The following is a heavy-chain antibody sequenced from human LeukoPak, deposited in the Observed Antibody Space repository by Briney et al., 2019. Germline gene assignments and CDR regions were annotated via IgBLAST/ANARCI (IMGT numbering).Heavy chain of an antibody. Sequence: ASVKVSCKASGYTFTGYYMHWARQAPGRGLEWMGWINPNSGGTKYAQKFQGWVTMTRDTSISTAYMELSRLRSDDTAVYYCARASGTQTGDDAFDIWGQGTMVTVSS. CDR2: INPNSGGT. CDR1: GYTFTGYY. V-gene: IGHV1-2*04. D-gene: IGHD7-27*01. J-gene: IGHJ3*02. CDR3: ARASGTQTGDDAFDI.